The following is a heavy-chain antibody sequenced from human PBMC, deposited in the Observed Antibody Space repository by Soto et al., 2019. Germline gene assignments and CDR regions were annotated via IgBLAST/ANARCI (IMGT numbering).Heavy chain of an antibody. CDR1: GYTFTGYY. CDR3: ARVGRVGATSWFDP. Sequence: ASVKVSCKASGYTFTGYYMHWVRQAPGQGLEWMGWINPNSGVTNYAQKFQGWVTMTRDTSISTAYVELSRLRSDATAVYSCARVGRVGATSWFDPWGQGTLVTVSS. J-gene: IGHJ5*02. V-gene: IGHV1-2*04. D-gene: IGHD1-26*01. CDR2: INPNSGVT.